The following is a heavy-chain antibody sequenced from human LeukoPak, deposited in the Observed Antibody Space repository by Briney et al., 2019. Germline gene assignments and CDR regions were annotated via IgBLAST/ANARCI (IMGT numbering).Heavy chain of an antibody. Sequence: GESLKISCKGSGYSFTSYWIGWVRQMPGKGLEWMGIIYPGDSDTRYSPSFQGQVTISADKSISTAYLQWSSLKASDTAMYYCARRAHTVTTGCRSWFDPWGQGTLVTVSS. V-gene: IGHV5-51*01. CDR2: IYPGDSDT. D-gene: IGHD4-17*01. J-gene: IGHJ5*02. CDR1: GYSFTSYW. CDR3: ARRAHTVTTGCRSWFDP.